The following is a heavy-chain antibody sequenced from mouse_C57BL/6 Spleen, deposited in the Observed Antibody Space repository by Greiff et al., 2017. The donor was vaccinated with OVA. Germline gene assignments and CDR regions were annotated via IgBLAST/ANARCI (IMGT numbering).Heavy chain of an antibody. V-gene: IGHV1-55*01. Sequence: QVQLQQPGAELVKPGASVKMSCKAPGYTFTSYWITWVKQRPGQGLEWIGDIYPGSGSTNYNEKFKSKATLTVDTSSSTAYMQLSSLTSEDSAVYYCARWRSSFYYFDYWGQGTTLTVSS. J-gene: IGHJ2*01. CDR1: GYTFTSYW. D-gene: IGHD1-1*01. CDR2: IYPGSGST. CDR3: ARWRSSFYYFDY.